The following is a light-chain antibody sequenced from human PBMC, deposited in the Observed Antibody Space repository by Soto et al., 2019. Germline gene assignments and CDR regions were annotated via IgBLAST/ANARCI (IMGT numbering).Light chain of an antibody. Sequence: EIVMTQSPATLSVSPGERATLSCRASQNVNFNLAWYQQKLGQAPRLLISGASTRASGVPSRFSGSGSGTEFTLTISGLQSEDFTIYYCQQYNNRPRTFGQGTNLEI. CDR1: QNVNFN. CDR2: GAS. V-gene: IGKV3-15*01. CDR3: QQYNNRPRT. J-gene: IGKJ2*01.